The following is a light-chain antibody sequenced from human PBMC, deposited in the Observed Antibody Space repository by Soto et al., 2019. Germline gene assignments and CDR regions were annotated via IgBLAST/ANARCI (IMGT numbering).Light chain of an antibody. V-gene: IGKV3-15*01. J-gene: IGKJ1*01. CDR2: GAS. CDR3: QQYYNWPPWT. Sequence: EILMTQSPATLSVAPGERAILSCSASQNIGTNLVWYQQKPGQAPRLLLYGASTRATSVPARFSGSGSGTDFTLTVSSRQYEDVAVYYCQQYYNWPPWTFGLGTKVEIK. CDR1: QNIGTN.